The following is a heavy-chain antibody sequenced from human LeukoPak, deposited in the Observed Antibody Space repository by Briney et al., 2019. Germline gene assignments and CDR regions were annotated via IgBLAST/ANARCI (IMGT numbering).Heavy chain of an antibody. D-gene: IGHD2-8*01. CDR3: ARARGVFDI. CDR1: GFTFSNAW. Sequence: PGGSLRLSCAASGFTFSNAWMNWVRQAPGKGLEWVANIKQDGSEKYYVDSVKGRFIISRDNAKNSLYLQMNNLRAEDTAVYYCARARGVFDIWGQGTMVTVSS. CDR2: IKQDGSEK. V-gene: IGHV3-7*01. J-gene: IGHJ3*02.